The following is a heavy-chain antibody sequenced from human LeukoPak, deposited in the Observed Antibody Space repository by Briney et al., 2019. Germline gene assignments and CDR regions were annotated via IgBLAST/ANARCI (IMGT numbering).Heavy chain of an antibody. V-gene: IGHV4-39*07. J-gene: IGHJ3*02. CDR2: IYYSGST. D-gene: IGHD5-24*01. CDR3: ARYKMATWGNGAFDI. Sequence: SETLSLTCTVSGGSISSSSYYWGWIRQPPGKGLEWIGSIYYSGSTYYNPSLKSRVTISVDTSKNQFSLKLSSVTAADTAVYYRARYKMATWGNGAFDIWGQGTMVTVSS. CDR1: GGSISSSSYY.